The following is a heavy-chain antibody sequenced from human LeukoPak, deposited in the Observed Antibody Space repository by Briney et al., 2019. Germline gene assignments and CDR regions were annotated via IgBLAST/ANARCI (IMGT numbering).Heavy chain of an antibody. J-gene: IGHJ4*02. CDR2: IYNSGST. Sequence: SETLSLTCTVSVGSISNYYWSWIRQPPGKGLEWIGYIYNSGSTNYNPSLKSRVTISVDTSKNQLSLNLRSVTAADTAAYYCERVGTSGSSVAYDYWGQGTLVTVSS. CDR3: ERVGTSGSSVAYDY. D-gene: IGHD3-10*01. V-gene: IGHV4-59*01. CDR1: VGSISNYY.